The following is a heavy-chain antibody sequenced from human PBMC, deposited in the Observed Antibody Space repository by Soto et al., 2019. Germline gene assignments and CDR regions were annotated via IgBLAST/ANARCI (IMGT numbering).Heavy chain of an antibody. Sequence: SMKVSCKACGGTFSSYAISWVRQAPGQGLEWMGGIIPIFGTANYAQKFQGRVTITADESTSTAYMELSSLRSEDTAVYYCASRRDGYNYLDYWGQGTLVTVSS. CDR3: ASRRDGYNYLDY. CDR2: IIPIFGTA. J-gene: IGHJ4*02. V-gene: IGHV1-69*13. D-gene: IGHD5-12*01. CDR1: GGTFSSYA.